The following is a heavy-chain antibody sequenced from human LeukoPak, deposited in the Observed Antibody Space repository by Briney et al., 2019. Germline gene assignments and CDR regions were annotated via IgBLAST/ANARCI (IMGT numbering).Heavy chain of an antibody. V-gene: IGHV4-39*01. J-gene: IGHJ5*02. CDR1: GGSISSSSYY. Sequence: SETLSLTCTVSGGSISSSSYYWGWIRQPPGKGLEWIGSIYYSGSTYYNPSLKSRVTISVATSKNQFSLKLSSVAAADTAVYYCARQSMERPWLSNWFDPWGQGTLVTVSS. CDR3: ARQSMERPWLSNWFDP. D-gene: IGHD5-12*01. CDR2: IYYSGST.